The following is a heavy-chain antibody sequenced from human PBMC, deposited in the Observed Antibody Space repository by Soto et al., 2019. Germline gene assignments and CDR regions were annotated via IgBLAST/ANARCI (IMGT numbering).Heavy chain of an antibody. J-gene: IGHJ4*02. CDR1: GYTFTGHH. Sequence: QVQLEQSGAEVKTPGASVKVSCKTSGYTFTGHHIHWVRQAPGQGLEWMGWINPISGGTKYREKFQGRVSITRDKASSTAYMELSSLTSDDSAGYYCAKDGRHCSGGSCPQGHWGQGTLVTVSS. V-gene: IGHV1-2*02. CDR3: AKDGRHCSGGSCPQGH. CDR2: INPISGGT. D-gene: IGHD2-15*01.